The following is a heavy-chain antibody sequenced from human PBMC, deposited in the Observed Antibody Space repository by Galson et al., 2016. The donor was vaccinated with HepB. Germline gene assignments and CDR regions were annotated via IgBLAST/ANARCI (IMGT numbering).Heavy chain of an antibody. CDR3: ARGAVPPGIRGPHYFDN. CDR2: FYHSRST. CDR1: GGSISSGGYY. D-gene: IGHD2-2*02. Sequence: TLSLTCNVSGGSISSGGYYWSWIRQLPGKGLEWIGYFYHSRSTYCNPSLKSRVLISGDTSKNQFSVKLTSVTAADTAVYYCARGAVPPGIRGPHYFDNWGQGTLVTVSS. V-gene: IGHV4-31*03. J-gene: IGHJ4*02.